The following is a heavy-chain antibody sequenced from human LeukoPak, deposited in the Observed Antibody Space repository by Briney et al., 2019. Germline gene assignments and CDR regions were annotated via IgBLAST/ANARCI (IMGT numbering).Heavy chain of an antibody. V-gene: IGHV4-39*01. CDR1: SGSIGSSSNY. Sequence: PSETLSLNCTVSSGSIGSSSNYWGWIRQAPGKGLEWIGNVYYSGSTFYNPSLKSRVTISVDTSKNQFSLKLRSVTAADTAIYYCARASFNVVFGNWFDPWGQGTLVTVSS. CDR2: VYYSGST. D-gene: IGHD2-8*01. CDR3: ARASFNVVFGNWFDP. J-gene: IGHJ5*02.